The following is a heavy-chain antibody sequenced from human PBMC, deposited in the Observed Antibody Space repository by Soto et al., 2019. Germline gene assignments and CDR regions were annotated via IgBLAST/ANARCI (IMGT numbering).Heavy chain of an antibody. CDR2: IYWDGDK. CDR3: AHSRCGGDCLRSYSSHYYYGMDV. D-gene: IGHD2-21*02. J-gene: IGHJ6*02. CDR1: GFSLSTGGLG. Sequence: QITLKESGPTLVKPTQTLTLTCTFSGFSLSTGGLGVGWIRQPPGKALEWLALIYWDGDKRYSPSLKSRLSIPKDTSNHQLVLPMTDMDPVDTGQYYCAHSRCGGDCLRSYSSHYYYGMDVWGQGTTVTVSS. V-gene: IGHV2-5*02.